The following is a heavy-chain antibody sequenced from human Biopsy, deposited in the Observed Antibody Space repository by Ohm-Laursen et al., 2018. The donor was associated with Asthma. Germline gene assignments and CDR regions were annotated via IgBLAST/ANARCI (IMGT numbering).Heavy chain of an antibody. Sequence: RAPGLSCAAPGFSFSKFSIHWGRQGPGKGLEWVGGLSKDASTQDYADSVKGRFTMARDNSKNTLDLQMNSLREEDTAVYYCARDVMEWYLPAFDFWGQGTLVTVSS. CDR1: GFSFSKFS. CDR2: LSKDASTQ. J-gene: IGHJ4*02. CDR3: ARDVMEWYLPAFDF. V-gene: IGHV3-30*03. D-gene: IGHD3-3*01.